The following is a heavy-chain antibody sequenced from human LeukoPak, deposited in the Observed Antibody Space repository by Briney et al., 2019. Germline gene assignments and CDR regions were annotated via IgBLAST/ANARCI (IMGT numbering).Heavy chain of an antibody. CDR2: IKEDGSEK. CDR1: GFTFSSYW. Sequence: GGSLRLSCAASGFTFSSYWISWVRQAPGKGLEWVANIKEDGSEKYYVDSVKGRFTISRDNVKNSLYLQMNSLRAEDTAVHYRARDRGWLQFDCWGQGTLVTVSS. CDR3: ARDRGWLQFDC. J-gene: IGHJ4*01. V-gene: IGHV3-7*01. D-gene: IGHD5-24*01.